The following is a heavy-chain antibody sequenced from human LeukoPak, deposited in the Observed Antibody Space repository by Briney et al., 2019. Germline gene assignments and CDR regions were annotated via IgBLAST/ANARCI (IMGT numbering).Heavy chain of an antibody. CDR2: ISDSGST. J-gene: IGHJ5*02. V-gene: IGHV4-59*01. Sequence: PSETLSLTCTVSGGSINGYYWTWIRQPPGKGLGWIGYISDSGSTNYNPSLKSRVTMSVDSSNTEFSLRLNSVTAADTAVYYCARVFRGAVTSNWFHPWGQGTLVTVSS. CDR1: GGSINGYY. D-gene: IGHD4-17*01. CDR3: ARVFRGAVTSNWFHP.